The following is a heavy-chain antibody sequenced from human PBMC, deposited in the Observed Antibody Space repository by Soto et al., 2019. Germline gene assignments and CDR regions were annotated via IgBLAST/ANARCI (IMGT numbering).Heavy chain of an antibody. Sequence: PSETLSLTCAVYGGSFSGYYWSWIRQPPGKGLVWIGEINHSGSTNYNPSLKSRVTISVDPSKNQFSLKLSCVTAADTAVYYCARLGEDSSGWYPAGGDYYYGMDVWGQGTTVTVSS. D-gene: IGHD6-19*01. V-gene: IGHV4-34*01. CDR2: INHSGST. CDR1: GGSFSGYY. J-gene: IGHJ6*02. CDR3: ARLGEDSSGWYPAGGDYYYGMDV.